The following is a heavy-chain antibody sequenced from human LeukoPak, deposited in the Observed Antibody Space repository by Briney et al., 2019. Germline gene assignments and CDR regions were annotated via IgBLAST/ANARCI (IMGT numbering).Heavy chain of an antibody. CDR1: GGSISSSSYY. D-gene: IGHD6-19*01. J-gene: IGHJ6*03. CDR3: ARAEGGWYSYYYYYYMDV. V-gene: IGHV4-39*07. CDR2: IYYSGST. Sequence: SETLSLTCTVSGGSISSSSYYWGWIRQPPGKGLEWIGSIYYSGSTYYNPSLKSRVTISVDTSKNQFSLKLSSVTAADTAVYYCARAEGGWYSYYYYYYMDVWGKGTTVTVSS.